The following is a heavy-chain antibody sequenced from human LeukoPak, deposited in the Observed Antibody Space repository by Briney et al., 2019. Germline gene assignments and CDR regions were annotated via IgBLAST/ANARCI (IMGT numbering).Heavy chain of an antibody. CDR3: ANPYADGDGGGSPNYYYYYGMDV. Sequence: GASVKVSCKASGYTFTSYGISWVRQAPGQGLEWMGRIIPILGIANYAQKFQGRVTITADKSTSTAYMELSSLRSEDTAVYYCANPYADGDGGGSPNYYYYYGMDVWGQGTTVTVSS. CDR1: GYTFTSYG. J-gene: IGHJ6*02. V-gene: IGHV1-69*04. D-gene: IGHD4-17*01. CDR2: IIPILGIA.